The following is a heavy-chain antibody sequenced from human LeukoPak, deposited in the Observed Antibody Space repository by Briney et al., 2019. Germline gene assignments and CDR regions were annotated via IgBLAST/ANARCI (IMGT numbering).Heavy chain of an antibody. V-gene: IGHV4-38-2*02. CDR3: ARDLGYSYGKIDY. J-gene: IGHJ4*02. D-gene: IGHD5-18*01. CDR2: IYHSGST. CDR1: GYSISSGYY. Sequence: SETLSLTCAVSGYSISSGYYWGWIRQPPGKGLEWIGSIYHSGSTYYNPSLKSRVTISVDTSKNQFSLKLSSVTAADTAVYYCARDLGYSYGKIDYWGQGTLVTVSS.